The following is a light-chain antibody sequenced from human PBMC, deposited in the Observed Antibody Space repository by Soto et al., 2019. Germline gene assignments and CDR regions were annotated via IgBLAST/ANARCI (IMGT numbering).Light chain of an antibody. Sequence: DIQMTQSPSTLSGSVVDRVTISWRASQTISSWLAWYQQKPGKAPKLLIYTASTLKSGVPSRFSGSGSGTEFTLTISSLQPDDFATYYCQHYNSYSEAFGQGTKVDIK. V-gene: IGKV1-5*03. CDR1: QTISSW. CDR3: QHYNSYSEA. CDR2: TAS. J-gene: IGKJ1*01.